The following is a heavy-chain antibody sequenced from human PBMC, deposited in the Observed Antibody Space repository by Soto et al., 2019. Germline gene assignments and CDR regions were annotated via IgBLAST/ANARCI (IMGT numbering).Heavy chain of an antibody. V-gene: IGHV1-18*04. CDR3: ARAKGLTIFGVVTLYNRFDP. Sequence: ASVKVSCKASGYTFTSYGISWVRQAPGQGLEWMGWISAYNGNTNYAQKLQGRVTMTTDTSTSTAYMELRSLRSDDTAVYYCARAKGLTIFGVVTLYNRFDPWGQGTLVTVSS. CDR2: ISAYNGNT. J-gene: IGHJ5*02. D-gene: IGHD3-3*01. CDR1: GYTFTSYG.